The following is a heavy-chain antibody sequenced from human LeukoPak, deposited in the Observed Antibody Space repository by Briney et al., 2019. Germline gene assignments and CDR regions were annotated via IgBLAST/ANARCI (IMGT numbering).Heavy chain of an antibody. CDR3: ARDATYLYYYGMDV. D-gene: IGHD2-15*01. CDR2: ISYDGSNK. V-gene: IGHV3-30*04. Sequence: GGSLRLSCAAPGFTFSSYAMHWVRQAPGKGLEWVAVISYDGSNKYYADSVKGRFTISRDNSKNTLYLQMNSLRAEDTAVYYCARDATYLYYYGMDVWGKGTTVTVSS. J-gene: IGHJ6*04. CDR1: GFTFSSYA.